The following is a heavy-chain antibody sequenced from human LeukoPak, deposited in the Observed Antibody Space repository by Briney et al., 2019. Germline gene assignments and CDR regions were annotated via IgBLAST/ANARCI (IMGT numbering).Heavy chain of an antibody. CDR3: ARALRAYYDILTGYHRYNWFDP. CDR2: INTNTGNP. D-gene: IGHD3-9*01. CDR1: GGTFSSYA. Sequence: ASVKVSCKASGGTFSSYAISWVRQAPGQGLEWMGWINTNTGNPTYAQGFTGRFVFSLDTSVSTAYLQISSLKAEDTAVYYCARALRAYYDILTGYHRYNWFDPWGQGTLVTVSS. V-gene: IGHV7-4-1*02. J-gene: IGHJ5*02.